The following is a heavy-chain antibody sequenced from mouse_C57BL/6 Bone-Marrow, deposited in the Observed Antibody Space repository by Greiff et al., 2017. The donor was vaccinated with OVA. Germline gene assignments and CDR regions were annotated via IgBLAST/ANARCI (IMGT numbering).Heavy chain of an antibody. D-gene: IGHD2-2*01. V-gene: IGHV1-69*01. CDR1: GYTFTSYW. CDR3: ARKGYPRGAWFAY. CDR2: IDPSDSYT. Sequence: QVQLQQPGAELVMPGASVKLSCKASGYTFTSYWMHWVKQRPGQGLEWIGEIDPSDSYTNYNQKFKGKSTLTVDKSSSTAYMQLSSLTSEDSAVXYCARKGYPRGAWFAYWGQGTLVTVSA. J-gene: IGHJ3*01.